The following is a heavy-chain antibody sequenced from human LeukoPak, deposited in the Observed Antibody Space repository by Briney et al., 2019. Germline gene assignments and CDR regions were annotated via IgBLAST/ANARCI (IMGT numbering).Heavy chain of an antibody. CDR1: GFSFSTYD. J-gene: IGHJ4*02. Sequence: PGGSLRPSCAASGFSFSTYDMTWVRQAPGKGLEWVSAISGSVSSTNYADSVKGRFTISRDNSKNTLYLQMNSLRAEDTAVYYCAKNTSGSYFDHWGQGTLVTVSS. CDR3: AKNTSGSYFDH. CDR2: ISGSVSST. D-gene: IGHD1-26*01. V-gene: IGHV3-23*01.